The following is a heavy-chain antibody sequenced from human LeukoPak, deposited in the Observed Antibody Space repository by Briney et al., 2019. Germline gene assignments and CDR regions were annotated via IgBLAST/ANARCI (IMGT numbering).Heavy chain of an antibody. CDR2: ISGSGTKT. CDR1: GSTFRSYA. V-gene: IGHV3-23*01. CDR3: ARGRRIGTNLYYFDF. D-gene: IGHD1-14*01. J-gene: IGHJ4*02. Sequence: HPGRSLRLSCAASGSTFRSYAMHWARQAPGRGLEWVSGISGSGTKTYSADSVKGRFTISRDNSKNTVYLQMNSLRAEDTAVYFCARGRRIGTNLYYFDFWGQGAPVTVSS.